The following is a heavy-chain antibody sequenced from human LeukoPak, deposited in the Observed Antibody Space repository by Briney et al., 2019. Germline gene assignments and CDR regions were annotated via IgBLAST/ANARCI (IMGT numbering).Heavy chain of an antibody. CDR3: ARHLAHYYGSGSYYINF. D-gene: IGHD3-10*01. V-gene: IGHV4-39*01. CDR2: IYYSGGT. J-gene: IGHJ4*02. CDR1: GGSISSSSYY. Sequence: SETLSLTCTVSGGSISSSSYYWGWIRQPPGKGLEWVGSIYYSGGTYYNPSLKSRVTISVDTSKNQFSLKLSSVTAADTAVYYCARHLAHYYGSGSYYINFWGQGTLVTVSS.